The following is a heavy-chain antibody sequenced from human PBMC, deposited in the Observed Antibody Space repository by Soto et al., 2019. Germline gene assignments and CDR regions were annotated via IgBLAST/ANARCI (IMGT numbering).Heavy chain of an antibody. D-gene: IGHD3-16*02. J-gene: IGHJ4*02. V-gene: IGHV4-31*02. CDR2: IYYSGST. CDR1: GGSIISRGYY. CDR3: ARAKPLITFGGVIALLDY. Sequence: SETLSLTCSVSGGSIISRGYYWIWIRQHPGKGLEWIGYIYYSGSTYYNPSLKSRVTISVDTSKNQFSLKMSSVTAEDTAVYYCARAKPLITFGGVIALLDYWGQGTLVTVSS.